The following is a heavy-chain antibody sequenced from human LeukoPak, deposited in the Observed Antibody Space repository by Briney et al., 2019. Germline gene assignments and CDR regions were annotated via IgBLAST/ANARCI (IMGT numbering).Heavy chain of an antibody. Sequence: SETLSVTCTVSVGSISSYYWSWIRQPPGKGLEWIGYIYYSGSTNYNPSLKSRVTISVATSKNQFSLKLSSVTAADTAVYYCARDRGVPYYYYGMDVWGQGTTVTVSS. CDR3: ARDRGVPYYYYGMDV. CDR1: VGSISSYY. J-gene: IGHJ6*02. CDR2: IYYSGST. D-gene: IGHD2-8*01. V-gene: IGHV4-59*01.